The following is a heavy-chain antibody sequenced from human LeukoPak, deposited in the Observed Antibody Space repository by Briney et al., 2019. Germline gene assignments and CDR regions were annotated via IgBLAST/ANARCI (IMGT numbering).Heavy chain of an antibody. J-gene: IGHJ5*02. V-gene: IGHV3-23*01. CDR2: ISGSGGST. CDR1: GFTFSSYA. CDR3: ARGAGARWFDP. D-gene: IGHD1-26*01. Sequence: AGGSLRLSCAASGFTFSSYAMSWVRQAPGKGLEWVSAISGSGGSTYYADSVKGRFTISRGNAKNSLYLQMNSLKAEDTAVYYCARGAGARWFDPWGQGTLVTVSS.